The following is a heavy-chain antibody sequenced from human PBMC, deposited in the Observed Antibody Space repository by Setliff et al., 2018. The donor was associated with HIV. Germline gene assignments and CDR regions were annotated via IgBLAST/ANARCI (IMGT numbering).Heavy chain of an antibody. CDR3: AKDLAANIYDFSALYYVPYPVGS. J-gene: IGHJ5*02. CDR2: INNRGDRT. V-gene: IGHV3-23*01. Sequence: GGSLRLSCEGSGFFFSRHVMSWVRQAPGKGLEWVSGINNRGDRTDYADSVKGRFTIARDNSKNTVDLQMNSLTVEDTAVYYCAKDLAANIYDFSALYYVPYPVGSWGQGTLVTVSS. CDR1: GFFFSRHV. D-gene: IGHD3-16*01.